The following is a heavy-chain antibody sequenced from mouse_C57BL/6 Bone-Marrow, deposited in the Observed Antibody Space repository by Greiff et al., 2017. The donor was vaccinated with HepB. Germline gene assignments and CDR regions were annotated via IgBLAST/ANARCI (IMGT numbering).Heavy chain of an antibody. V-gene: IGHV1-50*01. Sequence: QVQLQQPGAELVKPGASVKLSCKASGYTFTSYWMQWVKQRPGQGLEWIGEIDPSDSYTNYNQKFKGKATLTVDTSSSTAYMQLSSLTSEDSAVYYCARYGPYYGSSYWYFDFWGTGTTVTVSS. CDR1: GYTFTSYW. CDR3: ARYGPYYGSSYWYFDF. J-gene: IGHJ1*03. CDR2: IDPSDSYT. D-gene: IGHD1-1*01.